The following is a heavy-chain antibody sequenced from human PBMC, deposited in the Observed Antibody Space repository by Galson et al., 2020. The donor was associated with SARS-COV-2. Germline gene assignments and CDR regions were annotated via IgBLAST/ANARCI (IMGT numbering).Heavy chain of an antibody. CDR2: VHISGNT. J-gene: IGHJ6*02. V-gene: IGHV4-4*07. Sequence: SETLSLTCTVSGGSIGSYYWSWLREPAGRGLEWIGRVHISGNTDYNPSLKSRVTMSLETSKNQFSLKLRSVSAADTAIYYCARSGYATSGLPPSFKYSGMDGWGQGTTVTVSS. CDR1: GGSIGSYY. CDR3: ARSGYATSGLPPSFKYSGMDG. D-gene: IGHD3-10*01.